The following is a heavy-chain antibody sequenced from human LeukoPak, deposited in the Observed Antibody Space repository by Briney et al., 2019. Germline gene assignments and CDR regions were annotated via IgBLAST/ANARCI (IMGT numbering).Heavy chain of an antibody. D-gene: IGHD2-2*01. CDR2: IIPIFGTA. CDR1: GGTFSSYA. Sequence: ASVKVSCKASGGTFSSYAISWVRQAPGQGLEWMGGIIPIFGTANYAQKFQGRVTITADESTSTAYMELSSLRSEDTAVYYCASRGDYCSSTSCSLALDYWGQGTLVTVSS. V-gene: IGHV1-69*01. CDR3: ASRGDYCSSTSCSLALDY. J-gene: IGHJ4*02.